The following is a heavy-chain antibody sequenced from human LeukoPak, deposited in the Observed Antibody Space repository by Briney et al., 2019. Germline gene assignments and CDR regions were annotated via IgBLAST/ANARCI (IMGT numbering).Heavy chain of an antibody. CDR1: GFTFSSYA. CDR3: AKQLGYCSDGSCYFPY. V-gene: IGHV3-23*01. CDR2: ISGGGYST. J-gene: IGHJ4*02. Sequence: GGSLRLSCAASGFTFSSYAMSWVRQAPGKGLEWVSVISGGGYSTYYADSVQGRFTISRDNSKSTLCLQMNSLRAEDTAVYYCAKQLGYCSDGSCYFPYWGQGTLVTVSS. D-gene: IGHD2-15*01.